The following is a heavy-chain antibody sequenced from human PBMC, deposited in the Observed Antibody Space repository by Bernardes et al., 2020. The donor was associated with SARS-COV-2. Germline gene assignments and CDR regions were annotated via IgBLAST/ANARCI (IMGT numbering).Heavy chain of an antibody. J-gene: IGHJ4*02. D-gene: IGHD6-19*01. CDR3: ARQFIAVAGFDY. V-gene: IGHV4-39*01. Sequence: SETLSLTCTVSGGSISSSSYYWGWIRQPPGKGLEWIGSIYYSGITYYNPSLKSRVTISVDTSKNQFSLKLSSVTAADTAVYSCARQFIAVAGFDYWGQGTLVTVSS. CDR2: IYYSGIT. CDR1: GGSISSSSYY.